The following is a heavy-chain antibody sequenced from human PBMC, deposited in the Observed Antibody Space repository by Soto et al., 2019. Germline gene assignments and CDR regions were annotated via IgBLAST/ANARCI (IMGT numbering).Heavy chain of an antibody. V-gene: IGHV1-8*01. J-gene: IGHJ4*02. CDR1: GYTFTSYD. CDR2: MKPNSGNT. Sequence: QVQLVQSGAEVKKPGASVKVSCKASGYTFTSYDIHWVRQATGQGLEWMGWMKPNSGNTGYAQKFQGRVTMTRNTSISTAYMELSSLRSEDPAVYYCARNGPAARSLFDYWGQGTLVTVSS. CDR3: ARNGPAARSLFDY. D-gene: IGHD2-2*01.